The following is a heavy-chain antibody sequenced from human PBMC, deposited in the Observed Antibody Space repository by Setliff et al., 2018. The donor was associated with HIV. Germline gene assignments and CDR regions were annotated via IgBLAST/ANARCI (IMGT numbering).Heavy chain of an antibody. CDR3: ARLGSGWSDSYYYAMDV. CDR2: ISPYNGRT. J-gene: IGHJ6*02. D-gene: IGHD6-19*01. V-gene: IGHV1-18*01. Sequence: ASVKVSCKASGYTFKTYGISWVRQAPGHGLEWMGWISPYNGRTNYAQNFQGRVTMTIDTSTSRAYMELKSLTSDDTAAYFCARLGSGWSDSYYYAMDVWGQGTTVTVSS. CDR1: GYTFKTYG.